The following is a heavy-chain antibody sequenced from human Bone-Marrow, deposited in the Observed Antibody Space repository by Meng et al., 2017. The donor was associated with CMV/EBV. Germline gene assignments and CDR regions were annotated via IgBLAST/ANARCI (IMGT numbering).Heavy chain of an antibody. Sequence: GGSLRLPCAASGFTLSTYWMTWVRQAPGKGLESVANIKQDGSDKYYLDSVKGRFTISRDNAKNSLYLQLNSLRAEDTAVYYCVRDRGYFDYWGQGTLVTVSS. V-gene: IGHV3-7*01. CDR1: GFTLSTYW. CDR2: IKQDGSDK. CDR3: VRDRGYFDY. J-gene: IGHJ4*02.